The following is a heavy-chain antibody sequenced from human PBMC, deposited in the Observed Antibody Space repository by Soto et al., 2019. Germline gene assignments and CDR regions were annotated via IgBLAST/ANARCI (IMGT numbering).Heavy chain of an antibody. CDR3: ARGSNDYGDYFYYFDY. J-gene: IGHJ4*02. CDR2: INAGNGNT. CDR1: GYTFTSYA. D-gene: IGHD4-17*01. Sequence: QVQLVQSGAEVKKPGASVKVSCKASGYTFTSYALHWVRQAPGQRLEWMGWINAGNGNTKYSQKFQGRVTITRDTSASTAYMELSSLRSEATAVYYCARGSNDYGDYFYYFDYWGQGTLVTVSS. V-gene: IGHV1-3*01.